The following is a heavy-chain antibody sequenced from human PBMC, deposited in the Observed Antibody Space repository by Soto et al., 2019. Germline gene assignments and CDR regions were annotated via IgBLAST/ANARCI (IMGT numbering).Heavy chain of an antibody. D-gene: IGHD6-19*01. Sequence: ASVKVSCKASGYTFTGYYMHWVRQAPGQGLEWMGWINPNSGGTNYAQKFQGWVTMTRDTSISTAYMELSRLRSDDTAVYYCARSPGYSSGWDDMDFSGQGTTVTVSS. V-gene: IGHV1-2*04. CDR1: GYTFTGYY. CDR3: ARSPGYSSGWDDMDF. J-gene: IGHJ6*02. CDR2: INPNSGGT.